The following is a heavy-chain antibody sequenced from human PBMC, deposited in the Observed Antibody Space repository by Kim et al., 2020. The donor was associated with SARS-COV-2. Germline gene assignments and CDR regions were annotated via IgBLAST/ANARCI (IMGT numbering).Heavy chain of an antibody. CDR1: GFTFSNAW. CDR3: TTDPSPLMVRGEVNAFDI. CDR2: IKSKTDGGTT. D-gene: IGHD3-10*01. J-gene: IGHJ3*02. V-gene: IGHV3-15*01. Sequence: GGSLRLSCAASGFTFSNAWMSWVRQAPGKGLEWVGRIKSKTDGGTTDYAAPVKGRFTISRDDSKNTLYLQMNSLKTEDTAVYYCTTDPSPLMVRGEVNAFDIWGQGTMVTVSS.